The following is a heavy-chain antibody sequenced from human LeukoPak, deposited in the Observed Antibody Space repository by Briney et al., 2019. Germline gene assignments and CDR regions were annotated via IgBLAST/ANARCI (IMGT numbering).Heavy chain of an antibody. CDR2: ISSSGST. Sequence: SETLSLTCTVSGDSISSGDYYWSWIRQPAGKGLEWIGRISSSGSTNYNPSLKSRVTISVDTSKNQFSLKLSSVTAADTAVYYCARETSQKGAHYMDVWGKGTTVTISS. D-gene: IGHD3-16*01. V-gene: IGHV4-61*02. CDR1: GDSISSGDYY. CDR3: ARETSQKGAHYMDV. J-gene: IGHJ6*03.